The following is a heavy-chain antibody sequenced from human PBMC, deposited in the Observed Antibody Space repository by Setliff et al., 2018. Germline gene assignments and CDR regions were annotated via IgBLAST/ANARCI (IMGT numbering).Heavy chain of an antibody. V-gene: IGHV4-4*08. Sequence: SETLSLTCTVSGDSIRNYHWSWFRQPPGSRLEWIGYIYTTGSTSYNPSLKSRVTVSVDTSKNQFSLKMRSVTAADAALYYCARKDGDMWGQGTMVTVSS. CDR2: IYTTGST. CDR3: ARKDGDM. CDR1: GDSIRNYH. D-gene: IGHD2-15*01. J-gene: IGHJ3*02.